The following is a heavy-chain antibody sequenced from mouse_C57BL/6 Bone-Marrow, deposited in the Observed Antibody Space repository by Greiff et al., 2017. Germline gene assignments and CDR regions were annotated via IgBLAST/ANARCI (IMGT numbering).Heavy chain of an antibody. Sequence: EVHLVESGGGLVKPGGSLKLSCAASGFTFSSYAMSWVRQTPEKRLEWVATISDGGSYTYYPDNVKGRFTISRDNAKNNLYLQMSHLKSEDTAMYYCARDRGQLRLNYFDYWGRGTTLTVSS. J-gene: IGHJ2*01. CDR2: ISDGGSYT. V-gene: IGHV5-4*01. CDR3: ARDRGQLRLNYFDY. CDR1: GFTFSSYA. D-gene: IGHD3-2*02.